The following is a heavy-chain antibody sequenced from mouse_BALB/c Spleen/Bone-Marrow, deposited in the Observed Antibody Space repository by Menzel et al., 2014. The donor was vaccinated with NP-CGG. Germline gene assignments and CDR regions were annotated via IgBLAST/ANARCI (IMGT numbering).Heavy chain of an antibody. CDR2: IWAGGNT. D-gene: IGHD1-1*01. J-gene: IGHJ3*01. Sequence: VQLVESGPGLVAPSQSLSITCTVSGFSLTSYGVHWARQPPGKGLEWLGVIWAGGNTIYNSALMSRLSINKDNSKSHVFLKMNSLQTDDTAMYSCASSYYGTSQFAYWGQGTLVTVSA. V-gene: IGHV2-9*02. CDR3: ASSYYGTSQFAY. CDR1: GFSLTSYG.